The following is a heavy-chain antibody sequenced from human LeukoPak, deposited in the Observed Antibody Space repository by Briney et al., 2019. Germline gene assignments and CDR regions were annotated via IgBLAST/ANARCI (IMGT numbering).Heavy chain of an antibody. D-gene: IGHD6-19*01. CDR3: AKVLGRSGWQTDY. J-gene: IGHJ4*02. CDR1: GFTFSSYA. Sequence: GGSLRLSCAASGFTFSSYAMNWVRQAPGKGLEWVSAISGSGGSTYYADSAKGRFTISRDNSKDTLYLQMDSLRAEDTAVYHCAKVLGRSGWQTDYWGQGTLVTVSS. CDR2: ISGSGGST. V-gene: IGHV3-23*01.